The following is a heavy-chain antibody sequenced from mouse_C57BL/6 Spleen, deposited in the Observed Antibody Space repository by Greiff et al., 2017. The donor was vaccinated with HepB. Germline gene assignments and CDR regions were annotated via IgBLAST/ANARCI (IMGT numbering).Heavy chain of an antibody. CDR3: ARWNYDYDGFAY. CDR1: GYTFTSYW. D-gene: IGHD2-4*01. CDR2: INPSNGGT. V-gene: IGHV1-53*01. J-gene: IGHJ3*01. Sequence: VQLQQSGTELVKPGASVKLSCKASGYTFTSYWMHWVKQRPGQGLEWIGNINPSNGGTNYNEKFKSKATLTVDKSSSTAYMQLSSLTSEDSAVYYCARWNYDYDGFAYWGQGTLVTVSA.